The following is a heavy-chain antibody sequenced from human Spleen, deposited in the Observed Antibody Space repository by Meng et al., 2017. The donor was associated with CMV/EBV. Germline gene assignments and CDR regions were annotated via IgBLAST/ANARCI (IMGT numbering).Heavy chain of an antibody. J-gene: IGHJ4*02. CDR3: AKQSGFRGTWLAVAVHF. V-gene: IGHV3-30*02. Sequence: FTFSNYGMHWVRQAPGKGLEWVAFTLFDGSDQYYADSVKGRFTISRDNSKNTLYLQMNSLRTDDTAVYYCAKQSGFRGTWLAVAVHFWGQGTLVTVSS. CDR1: FTFSNYG. CDR2: TLFDGSDQ. D-gene: IGHD6-13*01.